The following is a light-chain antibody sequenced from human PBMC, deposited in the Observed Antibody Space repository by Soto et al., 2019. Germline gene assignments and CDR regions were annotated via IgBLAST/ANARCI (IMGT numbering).Light chain of an antibody. Sequence: QSALTQPASVSGSPGQSITISCTGTSSDVGGYNLVSWYQQHSGKAPKLMIYEGSKRPSGVANRFSGSQSGNPASLTISGLHAEDEDDYYCCSYAGSSAWVFGGGTQLTVL. CDR3: CSYAGSSAWV. CDR2: EGS. V-gene: IGLV2-23*01. CDR1: SSDVGGYNL. J-gene: IGLJ3*02.